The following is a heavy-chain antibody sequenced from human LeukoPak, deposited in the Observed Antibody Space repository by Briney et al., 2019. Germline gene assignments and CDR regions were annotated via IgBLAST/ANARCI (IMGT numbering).Heavy chain of an antibody. Sequence: QSGGSLRLSCAASGFTFSSYAMSWVRQAPGKGLEWVSYISSSGSTIYYADSVKGRFTISRDNAKNSLYLQMNSLRAEDTAVYYCARDDYYYYMDVWGKGTTVTVSS. CDR1: GFTFSSYA. CDR2: ISSSGSTI. V-gene: IGHV3-48*04. J-gene: IGHJ6*03. CDR3: ARDDYYYYMDV.